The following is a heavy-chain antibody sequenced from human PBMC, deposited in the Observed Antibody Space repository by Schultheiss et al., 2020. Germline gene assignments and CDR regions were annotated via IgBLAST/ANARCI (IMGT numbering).Heavy chain of an antibody. D-gene: IGHD4-17*01. CDR2: ISSSSSYI. CDR3: ARVSDYGDYDDGTIDY. J-gene: IGHJ4*02. V-gene: IGHV3-21*01. Sequence: GESLKISCAASGFTFSSYSMNWVRQAPGKGLEWVSSISSSSSYIYYADSVKGRFTISRDNAKNSLYLQMNSLRAEDTAVYYCARVSDYGDYDDGTIDYWGQGTLVTVSS. CDR1: GFTFSSYS.